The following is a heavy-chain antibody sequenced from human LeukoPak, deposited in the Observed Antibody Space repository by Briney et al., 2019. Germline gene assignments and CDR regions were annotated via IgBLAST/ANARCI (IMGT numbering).Heavy chain of an antibody. J-gene: IGHJ6*02. D-gene: IGHD4/OR15-4a*01. CDR1: GFIFSSYA. V-gene: IGHV3-23*01. Sequence: GGSLRLSCAASGFIFSSYAMNWVRQAPGKGLEWVSGISGNGKSTYYADSVKGRFTISRDNSKNTLFLQMNSLRAEDTALYYCVTQVLNPYYYYAMDVWGQGTTVTVSS. CDR3: VTQVLNPYYYYAMDV. CDR2: ISGNGKST.